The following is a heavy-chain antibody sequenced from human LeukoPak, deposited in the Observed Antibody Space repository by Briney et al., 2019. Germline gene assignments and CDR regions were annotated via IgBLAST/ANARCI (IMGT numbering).Heavy chain of an antibody. CDR2: IKQDGSEK. Sequence: GGSLRLSCAASGFTFSSYWMSWVRQAPGKGLEWVANIKQDGSEKYYVDSVKGRFTISRDNAKNSPYLQMNSLRAEDTAVYYCARGRIAAAGTWFDPWGQGTLVTVSS. CDR1: GFTFSSYW. D-gene: IGHD6-13*01. V-gene: IGHV3-7*03. CDR3: ARGRIAAAGTWFDP. J-gene: IGHJ5*02.